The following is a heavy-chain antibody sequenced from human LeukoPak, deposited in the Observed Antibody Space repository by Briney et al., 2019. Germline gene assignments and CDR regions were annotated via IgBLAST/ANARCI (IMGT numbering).Heavy chain of an antibody. V-gene: IGHV3-30*03. CDR1: GFTFSSYG. Sequence: GGSLRLSCAASGFTFSSYGMHWVRQAPGKGLEWVAVISYDGSNKYYADSVKGRFTISRDNSKNTLYLQMNSLRAEDTAVYYCASATPGSHFDYWGQGTLVTVSS. D-gene: IGHD1-14*01. J-gene: IGHJ4*02. CDR3: ASATPGSHFDY. CDR2: ISYDGSNK.